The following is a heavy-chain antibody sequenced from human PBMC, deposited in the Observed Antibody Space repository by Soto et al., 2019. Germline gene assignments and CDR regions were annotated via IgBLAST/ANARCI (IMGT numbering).Heavy chain of an antibody. CDR3: AYRGSRGPLGY. Sequence: QITLKESGPTLVKPTQTLTLTCTFSGFSLSTSGVAVGWIRQPPGKALEWLALIYWDDDKHYSPSLKSRLTITKDTSKNQVVPKMTNMDPVDTATYYCAYRGSRGPLGYWGQGTLVTVSS. D-gene: IGHD6-19*01. CDR2: IYWDDDK. CDR1: GFSLSTSGVA. J-gene: IGHJ4*02. V-gene: IGHV2-5*02.